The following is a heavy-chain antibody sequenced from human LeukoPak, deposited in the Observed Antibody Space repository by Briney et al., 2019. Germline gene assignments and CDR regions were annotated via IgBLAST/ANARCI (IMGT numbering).Heavy chain of an antibody. CDR2: VTGRAGST. D-gene: IGHD3-9*01. J-gene: IGHJ4*02. V-gene: IGHV3-23*01. CDR3: AKWGDFDILTGYYVSDF. CDR1: GLTFSNYA. Sequence: PGASLRLSCVASGLTFSNYAMSWVRQAPGKRLEWVSAVTGRAGSTYYADSAKGRFTISRDNSRNTLFLQMNSLRAEDTAIYYCAKWGDFDILTGYYVSDFWGQGTLVTVSS.